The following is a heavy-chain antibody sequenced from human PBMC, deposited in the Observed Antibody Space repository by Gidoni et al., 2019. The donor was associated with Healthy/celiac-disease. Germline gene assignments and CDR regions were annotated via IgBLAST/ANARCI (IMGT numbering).Heavy chain of an antibody. CDR2: ISGSGGST. Sequence: EVQLLESGRGLVQPGGSLRLSCAASVFPFSSYAMSWVRQAPGKGLEWVSAISGSGGSTYYADSVKGRFTISRDNSKNTLYLQMNSLRAEDTAVYYCAKFGSSWFRFDYWGQGTLVTVSS. V-gene: IGHV3-23*01. CDR3: AKFGSSWFRFDY. D-gene: IGHD6-13*01. J-gene: IGHJ4*02. CDR1: VFPFSSYA.